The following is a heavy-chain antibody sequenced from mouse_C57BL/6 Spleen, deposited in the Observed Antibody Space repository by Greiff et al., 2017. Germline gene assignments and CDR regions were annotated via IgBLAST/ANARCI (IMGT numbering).Heavy chain of an antibody. J-gene: IGHJ3*01. CDR2: IDPSDSET. V-gene: IGHV1-52*01. CDR3: ARGYGSKGAWFAY. D-gene: IGHD1-1*01. Sequence: QVQLKQSGAELVRPGSSVKLSCKASGYTFTSYWMHWVKQRPIQGLEWIGNIDPSDSETHYNQKFKDKATLTVDKSSSTAYMQLSSLTSEDSAVYYCARGYGSKGAWFAYWGQGTLVTVSA. CDR1: GYTFTSYW.